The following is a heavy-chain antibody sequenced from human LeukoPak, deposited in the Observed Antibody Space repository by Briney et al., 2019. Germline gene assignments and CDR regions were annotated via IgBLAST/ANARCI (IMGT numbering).Heavy chain of an antibody. CDR3: ANRWGAPVLGNNIDI. CDR1: GFTFSTYA. CDR2: ISYDGSNK. D-gene: IGHD4/OR15-4a*01. V-gene: IGHV3-30*04. Sequence: PGGSLRLSCAASGFTFSTYAMHWVRQAPGKGLEWVAVISYDGSNKYYADSVKGRFTISRDNSKNTLYLQMNSLRPEDTAVYYCANRWGAPVLGNNIDIWGQGTLVTVSS. J-gene: IGHJ3*02.